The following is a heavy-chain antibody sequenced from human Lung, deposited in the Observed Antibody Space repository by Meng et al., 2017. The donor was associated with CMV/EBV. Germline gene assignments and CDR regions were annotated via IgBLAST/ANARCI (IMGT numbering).Heavy chain of an antibody. Sequence: SXXVSXXASGGTFSSYAISWVRQAPGQGLEWMGGIIPIFGTANYAQKFQGRVTITTDESTSTAYMELSSLRSEDTAVYYCARAVDYYYYYGMDVWGQGTTVTVSS. J-gene: IGHJ6*02. CDR3: ARAVDYYYYYGMDV. V-gene: IGHV1-69*05. CDR2: IIPIFGTA. CDR1: GGTFSSYA.